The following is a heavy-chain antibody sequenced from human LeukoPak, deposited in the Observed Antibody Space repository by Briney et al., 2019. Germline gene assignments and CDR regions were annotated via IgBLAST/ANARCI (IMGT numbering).Heavy chain of an antibody. Sequence: PGGSLRLSCAASGFTFSSYAMHWVRQAPGRGLEWVAVISYDGSNKYYADSVKGRFTISRDNSKNTLYLQMNSLRAEDTAVYYCAGGGATPFDYWGQGILVTVSS. D-gene: IGHD5-12*01. CDR2: ISYDGSNK. CDR3: AGGGATPFDY. CDR1: GFTFSSYA. J-gene: IGHJ4*02. V-gene: IGHV3-30*07.